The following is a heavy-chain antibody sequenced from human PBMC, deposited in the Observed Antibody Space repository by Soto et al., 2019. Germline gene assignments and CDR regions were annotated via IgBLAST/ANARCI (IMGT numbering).Heavy chain of an antibody. V-gene: IGHV4-34*01. CDR3: AARRGSSGPFDY. Sequence: QVQLQQWGAGLLKPSETLSLTCAVYGGSFSDYYWSWIRQPPGKGLEWIGEINHSGSTNYNPSLKSRVTISVDTSKNQFSLKLSSVTAADTAVYYCAARRGSSGPFDYWGQGTLVTVSS. CDR2: INHSGST. CDR1: GGSFSDYY. D-gene: IGHD6-19*01. J-gene: IGHJ4*02.